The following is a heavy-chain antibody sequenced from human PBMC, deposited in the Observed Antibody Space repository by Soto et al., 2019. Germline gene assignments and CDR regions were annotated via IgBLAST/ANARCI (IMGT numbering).Heavy chain of an antibody. J-gene: IGHJ5*02. Sequence: QVQLQESGPGLVKPSETLSLTCTVSGGSISSYYWSWIRQPPGKGLEWIGYIYYSGSTNYNPSLKSRVTISVHTSKNQFSLMLSSVTAADTAVYYCARLSSSWPGKLYYWFDPWGQGTLVTVSS. CDR3: ARLSSSWPGKLYYWFDP. CDR2: IYYSGST. CDR1: GGSISSYY. V-gene: IGHV4-59*08. D-gene: IGHD6-13*01.